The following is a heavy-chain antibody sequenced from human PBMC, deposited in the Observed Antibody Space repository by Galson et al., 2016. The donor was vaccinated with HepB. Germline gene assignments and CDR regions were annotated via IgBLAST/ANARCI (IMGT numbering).Heavy chain of an antibody. CDR2: IGTSAQNT. Sequence: SLRLSCAASGFTFSRCAMNWFRQAPGKGLEWVSTIGTSAQNTHYADSVKGRFTISRDNSKSTLYVQLSSLRAEDTAVYYCAKDYDSTGYYEGDWGQGTLVTVSP. J-gene: IGHJ4*02. V-gene: IGHV3-23*01. CDR1: GFTFSRCA. CDR3: AKDYDSTGYYEGD. D-gene: IGHD3-22*01.